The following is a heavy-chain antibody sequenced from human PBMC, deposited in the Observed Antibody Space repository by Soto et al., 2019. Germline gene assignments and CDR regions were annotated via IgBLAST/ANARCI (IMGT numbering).Heavy chain of an antibody. CDR2: INHSGST. CDR1: GGSFSGYY. D-gene: IGHD6-13*01. CDR3: ARGPLVSSSLYGRPVLRFFDY. V-gene: IGHV4-34*01. Sequence: ETLSLICAVYGGSFSGYYWSWIRQPPGKGLEWIGEINHSGSTNYNPSLKSRVTISVDRSKNQFSLKLSSVTAADTAVYFCARGPLVSSSLYGRPVLRFFDYWGQGTLVHVS. J-gene: IGHJ4*02.